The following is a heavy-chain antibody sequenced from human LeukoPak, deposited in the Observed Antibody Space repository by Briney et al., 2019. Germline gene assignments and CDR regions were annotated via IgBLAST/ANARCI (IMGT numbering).Heavy chain of an antibody. CDR1: GGSISSSSYY. D-gene: IGHD4-17*01. Sequence: SETLSLTCTVSGGSISSSSYYWGWIRQPPGKGLEWIGSIYYSGSTYYNPSLKSRVTISVDTSKNQFSLKLSSVTAADTAVYYCARDDYGDSELNWFDPWGQGTLVTVSS. V-gene: IGHV4-39*07. CDR3: ARDDYGDSELNWFDP. CDR2: IYYSGST. J-gene: IGHJ5*02.